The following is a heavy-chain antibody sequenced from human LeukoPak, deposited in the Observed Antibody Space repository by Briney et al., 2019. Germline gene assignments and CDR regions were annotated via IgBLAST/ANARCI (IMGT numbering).Heavy chain of an antibody. V-gene: IGHV3-48*02. CDR2: VSSSSTTI. J-gene: IGHJ4*02. D-gene: IGHD6-19*01. Sequence: GGSLRLSCAASGFTFSTYGMNWVRQAPGKGLEWVSYVSSSSTTIYYADSVKGRFTISRDNAKNSLYLQMNSLRDEDTAVYYCARAAGTGIAYWGQGTLVTVSS. CDR1: GFTFSTYG. CDR3: ARAAGTGIAY.